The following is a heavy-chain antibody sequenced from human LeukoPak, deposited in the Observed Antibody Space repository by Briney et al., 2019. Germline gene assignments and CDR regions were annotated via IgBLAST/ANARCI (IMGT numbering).Heavy chain of an antibody. CDR3: AKAPMVRGVIIADY. CDR2: ISGSDIST. CDR1: GFTFNRYA. J-gene: IGHJ4*02. V-gene: IGHV3-23*01. Sequence: GGSLRLSCAASGFTFNRYAMSWVRQAPGKGLEWVSTISGSDISTYYADSVKGRFTVSRDNSKKTPYLQMNSLRADDTAVYHCAKAPMVRGVIIADYWGQGTLVSVYS. D-gene: IGHD3-10*01.